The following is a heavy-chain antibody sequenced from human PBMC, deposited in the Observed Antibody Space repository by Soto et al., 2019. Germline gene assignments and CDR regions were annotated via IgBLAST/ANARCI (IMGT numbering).Heavy chain of an antibody. V-gene: IGHV2-5*02. D-gene: IGHD3-10*01. Sequence: QITLKESGPTLVKPTQTLTLTCTFSGFSLSTTGVGVGWIRQPPGKALEWLALIYCDDDKRSSPSLQSRLTITKDTSKNQGVLTLTTRDPVDTGTYYCAPRHEPKYGLFDYGGQGTLVTVSS. J-gene: IGHJ4*02. CDR1: GFSLSTTGVG. CDR3: APRHEPKYGLFDY. CDR2: IYCDDDK.